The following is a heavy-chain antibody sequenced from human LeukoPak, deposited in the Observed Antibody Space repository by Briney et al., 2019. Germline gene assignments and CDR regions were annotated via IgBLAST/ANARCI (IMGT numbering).Heavy chain of an antibody. J-gene: IGHJ4*02. CDR3: ASRGGIYY. D-gene: IGHD3-16*01. CDR2: ISSRSRNI. CDR1: GFTFRSYS. V-gene: IGHV3-21*01. Sequence: GGSLRLSCAASGFTFRSYSMNWVRQAPGKGLEWVSVISSRSRNIYYADSVKGRFTISRDNAKSSLSLQMNSLRAEDTAVYSSASRGGIYYWGQGTLVTVSS.